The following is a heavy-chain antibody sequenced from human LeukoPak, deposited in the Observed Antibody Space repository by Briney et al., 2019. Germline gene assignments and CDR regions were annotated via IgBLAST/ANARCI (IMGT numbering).Heavy chain of an antibody. V-gene: IGHV4-59*10. CDR2: IYSTGST. J-gene: IGHJ4*02. CDR1: GGSINNYY. Sequence: SETLSLTCAVSGGSINNYYWNWIRQPAGKGLEWIGRIYSTGSTNYNPSLKSRVTMSIDTSKNQFSLKLGSVTAADTAVYYCAGYLAARPGFDCWGQGTLVTVSP. CDR3: AGYLAARPGFDC. D-gene: IGHD6-6*01.